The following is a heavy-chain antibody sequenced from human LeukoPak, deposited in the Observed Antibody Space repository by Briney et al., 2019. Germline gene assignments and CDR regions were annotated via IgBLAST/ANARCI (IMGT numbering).Heavy chain of an antibody. J-gene: IGHJ4*02. V-gene: IGHV4-4*07. CDR1: GGSSNNYY. CDR2: IYTSGST. CDR3: ARESGYYYETSGYTFDY. D-gene: IGHD3-22*01. Sequence: SETLSLTCTVSGGSSNNYYWSWIRQSAGKGLEWIGRIYTSGSTNYNPSLKSRVSMSVDTSKNQFSLRLRSVTAADTAVYYCARESGYYYETSGYTFDYWGQGILVTVSS.